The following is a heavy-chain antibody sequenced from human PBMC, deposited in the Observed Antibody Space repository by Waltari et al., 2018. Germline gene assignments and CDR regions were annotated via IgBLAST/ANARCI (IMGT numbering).Heavy chain of an antibody. CDR3: ARESSATDYYMDV. CDR1: AYSISSTSC. V-gene: IGHV4-38-2*02. CDR2: ICHSGST. J-gene: IGHJ6*03. D-gene: IGHD5-12*01. Sequence: QVQLQESGPGLVKPSEALSLTCAVSAYSISSTSCWGWIRQPPGKGLEWIGSICHSGSTYYNPSLKSRVSISVDTSKNQFSLKLSSVTDADTAVYYCARESSATDYYMDVWGKGTTVTVSS.